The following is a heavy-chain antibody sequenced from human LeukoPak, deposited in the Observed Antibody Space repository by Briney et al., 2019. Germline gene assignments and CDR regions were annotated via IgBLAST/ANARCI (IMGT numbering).Heavy chain of an antibody. CDR3: ARVSIAAAGTGVDY. Sequence: GGSLRLSCAASGFTFSSYSMNWVRQAPGKGLEWVSSISSSSSYIYYADSVKGRFTISRDNAKNSLYLQMNSLRAEDTAVYYCARVSIAAAGTGVDYWGQGTLVTVSS. V-gene: IGHV3-21*01. CDR1: GFTFSSYS. D-gene: IGHD6-13*01. J-gene: IGHJ4*02. CDR2: ISSSSSYI.